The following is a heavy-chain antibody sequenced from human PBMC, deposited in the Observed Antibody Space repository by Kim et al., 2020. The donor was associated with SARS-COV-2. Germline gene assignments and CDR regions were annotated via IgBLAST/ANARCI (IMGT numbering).Heavy chain of an antibody. CDR1: GFAVSSNH. CDR3: VRDLNWGFDY. CDR2: IYGGENT. Sequence: GGSLRLSCAASGFAVSSNHMNWVRQAPGKGLEWVSLIYGGENTNYADSVKGRFTISRDNSKNTLYLQMNNLRVEDTAVYYCVRDLNWGFDYWGQGTLFTV. J-gene: IGHJ4*02. V-gene: IGHV3-66*01. D-gene: IGHD7-27*01.